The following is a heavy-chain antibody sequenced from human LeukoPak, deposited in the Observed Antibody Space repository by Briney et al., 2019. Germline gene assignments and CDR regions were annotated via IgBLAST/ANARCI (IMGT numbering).Heavy chain of an antibody. CDR2: INPSGGST. D-gene: IGHD3-22*01. CDR3: AREEAIVVVNGAFDI. V-gene: IGHV1-46*01. Sequence: ASVKVSCNASGYTFTSYYMHWGRHAPGQGLEWMGIINPSGGSTSYAQKFQGRVTMTRDMSTSTVYMELSSLRSEDTGVYYCAREEAIVVVNGAFDIWGQGTMVTVSS. CDR1: GYTFTSYY. J-gene: IGHJ3*02.